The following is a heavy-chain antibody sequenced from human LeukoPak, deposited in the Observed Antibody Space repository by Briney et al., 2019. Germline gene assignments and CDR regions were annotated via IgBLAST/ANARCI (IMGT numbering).Heavy chain of an antibody. CDR1: GYTFTNYG. J-gene: IGHJ4*02. D-gene: IGHD3-3*01. CDR3: ARDLKITILGVLPWDYFDR. CDR2: ISAYNGNI. Sequence: ASVKVSCKASGYTFTNYGISWVRQAPGQGLEWVGWISAYNGNIKYAQKFQGRVTMTTDTSTSTAYMELRSLTSDDTALYYCARDLKITILGVLPWDYFDRWGQGTLVTVSS. V-gene: IGHV1-18*01.